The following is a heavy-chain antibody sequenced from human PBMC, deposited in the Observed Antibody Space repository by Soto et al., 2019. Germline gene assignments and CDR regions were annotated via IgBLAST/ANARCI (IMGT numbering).Heavy chain of an antibody. CDR2: NYYSGST. CDR1: GGSISSYY. D-gene: IGHD4-17*01. V-gene: IGHV4-59*08. Sequence: PSETLSLTCTVSGGSISSYYWSWIRQPPGKGLEWIGYNYYSGSTNYNPSLKSRVTKSVDTSKNQFSLKLSSVTAADTAVYFCARRSPGDYDTNYYYYYMDVWGKGTTVTVSS. J-gene: IGHJ6*03. CDR3: ARRSPGDYDTNYYYYYMDV.